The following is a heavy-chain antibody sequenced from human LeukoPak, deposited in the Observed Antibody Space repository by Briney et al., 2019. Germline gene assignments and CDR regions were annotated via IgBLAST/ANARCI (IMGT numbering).Heavy chain of an antibody. V-gene: IGHV1-24*01. CDR2: FDPEDGET. D-gene: IGHD4-17*01. CDR1: GYTLTELS. Sequence: ASVKVSCKVSGYTLTELSMHWVRQAPGKGLEWMGGFDPEDGETIYARKFQGRVTMTEDTSTDTAYMELSSLRSEDTAVYYCATNIDYGDYRAFDIWGQGTMVTVSS. CDR3: ATNIDYGDYRAFDI. J-gene: IGHJ3*02.